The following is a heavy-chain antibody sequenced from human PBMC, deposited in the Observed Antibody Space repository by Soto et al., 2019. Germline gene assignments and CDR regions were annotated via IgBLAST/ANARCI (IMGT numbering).Heavy chain of an antibody. CDR1: GGSISSGGYY. CDR2: IYYSGST. V-gene: IGHV4-31*03. CDR3: AREFSERDYGDYTWTYYFDY. J-gene: IGHJ4*02. D-gene: IGHD4-17*01. Sequence: SETLSLTCTVSGGSISSGGYYWSWIRQHPGKGLEWIGYIYYSGSTYYNPSLKSRVTISVDTSKNQFSLKLSSVTAADTAVYYCAREFSERDYGDYTWTYYFDYWGQGTLVTVSS.